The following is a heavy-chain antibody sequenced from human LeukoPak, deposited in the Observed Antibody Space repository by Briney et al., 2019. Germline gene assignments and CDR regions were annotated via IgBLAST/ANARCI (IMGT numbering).Heavy chain of an antibody. D-gene: IGHD3-16*02. Sequence: SETLSLTCTVSGGSISSYYWSWIRQPPGKGLEWIGYIFHTGSTHYNPSLRSRVTISVDTSKNQFSLKLSAATAADTAVYYCARDVGYDYVWGSYRYFDNWGQETLVTVSS. CDR1: GGSISSYY. CDR3: ARDVGYDYVWGSYRYFDN. CDR2: IFHTGST. J-gene: IGHJ4*02. V-gene: IGHV4-59*01.